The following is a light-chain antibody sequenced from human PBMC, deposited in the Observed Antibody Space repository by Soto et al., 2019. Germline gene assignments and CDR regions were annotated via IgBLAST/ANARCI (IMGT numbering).Light chain of an antibody. CDR1: QSISNY. CDR2: AAS. J-gene: IGKJ4*01. V-gene: IGKV1-39*01. Sequence: DIQMTQSPSSLSASVGDRVTITCRASQSISNYLNWYQQKPGKAPKLLIYAASSLQSGAPSRFTGSGSGSDFTLTISRLQPEDFATDECQQSYRTPVTFGGGTKVEIK. CDR3: QQSYRTPVT.